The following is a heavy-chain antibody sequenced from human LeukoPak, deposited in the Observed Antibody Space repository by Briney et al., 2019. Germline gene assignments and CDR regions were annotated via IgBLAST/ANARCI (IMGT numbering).Heavy chain of an antibody. D-gene: IGHD6-6*01. Sequence: PGGSLRLSCGASGFSFSTYWMSWVRQAPGKGLEWVANIKEDGNKKDYVDSVKGRFTISRDNAEHSLYLQVNSLRAEDTAVYYCARVYSSSSGKNAFDIWGQGTMVTVSS. CDR1: GFSFSTYW. CDR2: IKEDGNKK. CDR3: ARVYSSSSGKNAFDI. V-gene: IGHV3-7*03. J-gene: IGHJ3*02.